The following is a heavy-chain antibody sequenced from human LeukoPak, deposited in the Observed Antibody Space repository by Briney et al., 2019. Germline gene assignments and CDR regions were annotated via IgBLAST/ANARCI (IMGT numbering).Heavy chain of an antibody. Sequence: GGSLRLSCAASGFTFSSYAMSWVRQAPGKGLEWVSAISGSGGSTYYADSMKGRFTISRDNSKNTLCLQMNSLRAEDTAVYYCAKDGAGYSSGWYFDYWGQGTLVTVSS. D-gene: IGHD6-19*01. CDR3: AKDGAGYSSGWYFDY. J-gene: IGHJ4*02. CDR1: GFTFSSYA. V-gene: IGHV3-23*01. CDR2: ISGSGGST.